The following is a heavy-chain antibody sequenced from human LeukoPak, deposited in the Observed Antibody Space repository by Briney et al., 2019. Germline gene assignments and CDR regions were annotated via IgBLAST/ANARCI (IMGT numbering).Heavy chain of an antibody. Sequence: GGSLRLSCAASGFTFSSYGMHWVRQAPGKGLEWVAVMSFDGSHTYYADSVKGRFTISRDNSKNTLYLQMNSLRADDTAAYYCAKERVDWRYFDYWGQGTIVTVSS. CDR3: AKERVDWRYFDY. D-gene: IGHD3-9*01. J-gene: IGHJ4*02. CDR1: GFTFSSYG. CDR2: MSFDGSHT. V-gene: IGHV3-30*18.